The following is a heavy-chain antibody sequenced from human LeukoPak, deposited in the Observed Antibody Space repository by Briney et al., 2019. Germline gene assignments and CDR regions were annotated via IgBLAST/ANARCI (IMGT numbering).Heavy chain of an antibody. V-gene: IGHV3-73*01. CDR3: TRLDYESSGYVIPVPY. CDR2: IRNKINNYAT. J-gene: IGHJ4*02. CDR1: GFTYSGSD. Sequence: PGGSLTLSCAASGFTYSGSDIHWVRQASGKGLEWVARIRNKINNYATVFAASVRGRFTISRDDSKNMAYLQMDSLKTEDTAVYYCTRLDYESSGYVIPVPYWGQGTLVTVSS. D-gene: IGHD3-22*01.